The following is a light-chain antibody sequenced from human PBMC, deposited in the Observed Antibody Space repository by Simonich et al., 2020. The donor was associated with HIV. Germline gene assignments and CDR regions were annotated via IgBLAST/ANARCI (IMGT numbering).Light chain of an antibody. J-gene: IGKJ4*01. CDR3: QQYNNRPLT. V-gene: IGKV3-15*01. CDR1: QRVSSN. CDR2: SAS. Sequence: EIVLTQSPATLSVSPGERATLSCRARQRVSSNLAGYQQNPGQAPRLLIYSASTRATGIPAKFSGSWSGTEFTLTISSMQSEDIAVYYCQQYNNRPLTFGGGTKVEIK.